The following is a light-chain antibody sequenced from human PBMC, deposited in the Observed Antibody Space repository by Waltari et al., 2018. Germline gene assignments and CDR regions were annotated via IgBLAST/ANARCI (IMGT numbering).Light chain of an antibody. J-gene: IGKJ1*01. Sequence: EIVLTQSPGTASLSPGERATLSCRASQSVGSSSLAWYQQKPGQAPRLVIYRASRRATGIPDRFSGSGSGTDFSLTNSRLEPEDFAVYYCQQHGTLPATFGQGTKVEIK. V-gene: IGKV3-20*01. CDR3: QQHGTLPAT. CDR2: RAS. CDR1: QSVGSSS.